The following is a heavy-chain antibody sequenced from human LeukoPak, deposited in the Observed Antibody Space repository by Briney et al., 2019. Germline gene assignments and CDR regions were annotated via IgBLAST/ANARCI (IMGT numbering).Heavy chain of an antibody. V-gene: IGHV3-64D*06. CDR2: ISRKGDTT. Sequence: GGSLRLSCSASGFTFSTFPMHWVRQAPGKGLEYFSAISRKGDTTYYADSVKGRFTISRDNSKNTLYLQMSSLRPEDTAVYYCVKALTDDAFDIWGQGTMVSVSS. J-gene: IGHJ3*02. CDR1: GFTFSTFP. CDR3: VKALTDDAFDI.